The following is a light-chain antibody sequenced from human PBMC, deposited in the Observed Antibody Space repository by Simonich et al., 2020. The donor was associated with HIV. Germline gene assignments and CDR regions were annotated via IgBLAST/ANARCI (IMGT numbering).Light chain of an antibody. V-gene: IGLV2-11*01. CDR2: EGD. Sequence: QSALTQPASVSGSPGQSITISCTGTSGDVGGYNYVSWYQQHPGKAPKLIIYEGDKRPSGVPDRFSGSKSGNTASLTISGLQAEDEADYYCCSYAGSYTFVVFGGGTKLTVL. CDR1: SGDVGGYNY. CDR3: CSYAGSYTFVV. J-gene: IGLJ2*01.